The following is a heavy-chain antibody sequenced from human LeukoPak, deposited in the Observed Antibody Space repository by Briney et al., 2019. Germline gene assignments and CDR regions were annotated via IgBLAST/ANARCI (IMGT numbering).Heavy chain of an antibody. V-gene: IGHV3-7*01. D-gene: IGHD5-12*01. CDR1: GFTFSSYW. Sequence: GGSLRLSCAASGFTFSSYWMSWVRQAPGKGLEWVANIKQDGSEKYYVDSVKGRFTISRDNAKNSLYLQMNSLRAEDTAVYHCARERIVATAHFDYWGQGTLVTVSS. CDR2: IKQDGSEK. CDR3: ARERIVATAHFDY. J-gene: IGHJ4*02.